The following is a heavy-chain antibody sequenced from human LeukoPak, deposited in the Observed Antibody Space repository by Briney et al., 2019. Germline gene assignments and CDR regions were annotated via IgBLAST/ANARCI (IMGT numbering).Heavy chain of an antibody. V-gene: IGHV4-59*01. CDR3: ARKGVAARLDY. D-gene: IGHD5-18*01. CDR1: GGSISSFY. J-gene: IGHJ4*02. Sequence: SETLSLTCVVSGGSISSFYWSWIRQPPGKALEWIGYIYSSGSTSYNPSLKSRVTISVDTSKNQFSLRLSSVTAADTAVYYCARKGVAARLDYWGQGTLVTVS. CDR2: IYSSGST.